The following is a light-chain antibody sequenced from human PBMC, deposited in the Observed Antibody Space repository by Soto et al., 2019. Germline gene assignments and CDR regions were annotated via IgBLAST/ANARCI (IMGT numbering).Light chain of an antibody. CDR3: QQYDSFPWS. J-gene: IGKJ1*01. V-gene: IGKV1-5*01. Sequence: DIQMTQSPSTLSASVGDRVTITCRASQSISGWLAWYQQKPGKAPKILIYDASNLERGLPSRFSGSGSGTEFTLTISSLQPDDFATYYCQQYDSFPWSFGQGT. CDR2: DAS. CDR1: QSISGW.